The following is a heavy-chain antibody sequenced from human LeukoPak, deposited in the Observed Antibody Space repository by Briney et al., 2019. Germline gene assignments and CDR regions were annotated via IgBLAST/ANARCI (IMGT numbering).Heavy chain of an antibody. CDR2: MYSSGNT. J-gene: IGHJ4*02. D-gene: IGHD2-21*01. CDR3: AREASGLLLD. V-gene: IGHV4-4*07. CDR1: GASIRNYY. Sequence: VKPSETLSLTCTVSGASIRNYYWNWIRQFAGKGLEWIGRMYSSGNTDYNPSLQGRVTMSVDTSKNQFSLKLTSVTAADRAIYYCAREASGLLLDWGQGVLVTVSP.